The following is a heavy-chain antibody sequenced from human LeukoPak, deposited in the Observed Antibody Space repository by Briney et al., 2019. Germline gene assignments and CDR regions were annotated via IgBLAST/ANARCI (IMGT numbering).Heavy chain of an antibody. CDR1: GGSFSGYY. CDR2: INHSGST. J-gene: IGHJ4*02. D-gene: IGHD3-10*01. CDR3: ARGPLWFGELSV. V-gene: IGHV4-34*01. Sequence: SETLSLTCAVYGGSFSGYYWSWIRQPPGKGLEWIGEINHSGSTNYNPSLKSRVTISVDTSKNQFSLKLSSVTAADTAVYYCARGPLWFGELSVWGQGNLVTVSS.